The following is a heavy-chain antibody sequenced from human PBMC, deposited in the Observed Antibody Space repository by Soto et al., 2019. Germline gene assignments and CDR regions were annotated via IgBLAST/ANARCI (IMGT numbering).Heavy chain of an antibody. Sequence: QVQLVESGGGVVQPGRSLRLSCAASGFTFSTYAIHWVRQAPGKGLEWVGVISYGGSNQYYADSVKGRFIISGDNSKNTLYLQMNSLRAEDTAVSYGARQGESSSIDPWGQGTLVTVSS. V-gene: IGHV3-30-3*01. CDR2: ISYGGSNQ. D-gene: IGHD6-6*01. J-gene: IGHJ5*02. CDR3: ARQGESSSIDP. CDR1: GFTFSTYA.